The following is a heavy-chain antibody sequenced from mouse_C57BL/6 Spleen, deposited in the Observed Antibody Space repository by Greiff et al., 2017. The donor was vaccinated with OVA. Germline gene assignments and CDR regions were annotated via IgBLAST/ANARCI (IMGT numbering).Heavy chain of an antibody. CDR3: ARYGYYEGDYFDY. D-gene: IGHD2-3*01. CDR1: GYTFTDYY. V-gene: IGHV1-76*01. Sequence: QVQLKQSGAELVRPGASVKLSCKASGYTFTDYYINWVKQRPGQGLEWIARIYPGSGNTYYNEKFKGKATLTAEKSSSTAYMQLSSLTSEDSAVYFCARYGYYEGDYFDYWGQGTTLTVSS. J-gene: IGHJ2*01. CDR2: IYPGSGNT.